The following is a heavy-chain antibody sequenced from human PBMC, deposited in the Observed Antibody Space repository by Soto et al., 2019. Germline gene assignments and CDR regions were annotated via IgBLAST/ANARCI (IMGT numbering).Heavy chain of an antibody. J-gene: IGHJ4*02. CDR3: ATYGYSSSQGGYYFDY. V-gene: IGHV4-59*02. CDR2: IDYSGST. D-gene: IGHD6-13*01. CDR1: GDSVRTYY. Sequence: QVQLQESGPGLVKPSETLSLTCSVSGDSVRTYYWSWFRLPPGKGLEWIGYIDYSGSTNYNPSLRSRVTISVDTSKNQFSLKLSSVTAADTAVYYCATYGYSSSQGGYYFDYWGQGTLVTVSS.